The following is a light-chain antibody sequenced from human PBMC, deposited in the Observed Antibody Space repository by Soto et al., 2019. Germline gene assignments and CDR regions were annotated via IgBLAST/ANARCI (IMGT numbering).Light chain of an antibody. V-gene: IGKV3-20*01. CDR3: HQYSSSLGT. CDR2: DAV. J-gene: IGKJ2*01. CDR1: QSVTGTN. Sequence: EMLLTQSPGTLSLSPGEGATLSCRASQSVTGTNLAWYQQRPGQAPRLLIYDAVRRATGIPDRFSGSGSGTDFTLTISRLEPEDFAAYYCHQYSSSLGTFGQGTKVDIK.